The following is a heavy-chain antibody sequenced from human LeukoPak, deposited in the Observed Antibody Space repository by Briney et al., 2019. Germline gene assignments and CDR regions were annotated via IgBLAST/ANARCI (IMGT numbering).Heavy chain of an antibody. CDR1: GFTFSSYW. CDR2: IKQDGSEK. Sequence: GGSLRLSCAASGFTFSSYWMSWVRQAPGKGLEWVANIKQDGSEKYYVDSVKGRFTISRDNAKNSLYLQMNSLRAEDTAVYYCARDPGMVPHYYDSSGLSGWGQGTLVTVSS. J-gene: IGHJ4*02. D-gene: IGHD3-22*01. CDR3: ARDPGMVPHYYDSSGLSG. V-gene: IGHV3-7*01.